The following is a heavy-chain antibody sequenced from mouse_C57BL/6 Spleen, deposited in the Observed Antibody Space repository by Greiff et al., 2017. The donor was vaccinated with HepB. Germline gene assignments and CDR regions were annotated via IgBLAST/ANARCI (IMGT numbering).Heavy chain of an antibody. Sequence: QVQLQQPGAELVRPGTSVKLSCKASGYTFTSYWMHWVKQRPGQGLEWIGVIDPSDSYTNYNQRFKGKATLTVDTSSSTAYMQLSSLTSEDSAVYYCARGHYGYDGSYAMDYWGQGTSVTVSS. D-gene: IGHD2-2*01. V-gene: IGHV1-59*01. J-gene: IGHJ4*01. CDR3: ARGHYGYDGSYAMDY. CDR1: GYTFTSYW. CDR2: IDPSDSYT.